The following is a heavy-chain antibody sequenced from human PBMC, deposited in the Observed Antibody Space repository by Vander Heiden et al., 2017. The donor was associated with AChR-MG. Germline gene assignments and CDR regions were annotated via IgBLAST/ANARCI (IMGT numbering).Heavy chain of an antibody. V-gene: IGHV3-23*01. J-gene: IGHJ6*03. D-gene: IGHD6-13*01. CDR1: GFTFSSHA. Sequence: EVQLLESGGGLAQPGGSLRLSCAASGFTFSSHAMSWVRQAPGKGLEWVSAISGSDGSTYYADSVKGRLTISRDNSKNTLYLQMNSLRAEDTAVYYCAKTIDASSWSDYMDVWGKGTTVTVSS. CDR3: AKTIDASSWSDYMDV. CDR2: ISGSDGST.